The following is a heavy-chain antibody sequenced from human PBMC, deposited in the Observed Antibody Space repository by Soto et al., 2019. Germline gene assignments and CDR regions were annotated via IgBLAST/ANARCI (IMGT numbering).Heavy chain of an antibody. D-gene: IGHD2-21*02. CDR2: ISSRTTTI. Sequence: PGGSLRLSCAASGFTFSRYNMNWVRQAPGKGLEWIAYISSRTTTIYYADSVKGRFTISRDNANNSLFLQMDSLRDEDTAIYYCARESDHHDSFAPWGQGTLVTVSS. CDR3: ARESDHHDSFAP. V-gene: IGHV3-48*02. J-gene: IGHJ5*02. CDR1: GFTFSRYN.